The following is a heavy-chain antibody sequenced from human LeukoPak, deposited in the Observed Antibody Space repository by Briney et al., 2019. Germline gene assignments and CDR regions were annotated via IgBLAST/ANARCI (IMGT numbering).Heavy chain of an antibody. CDR1: GFTFSSYW. J-gene: IGHJ5*02. CDR2: IKQDGSEK. V-gene: IGHV3-7*01. Sequence: GGSLRLSCAASGFTFSSYWMSWVRQAPGKGREGLANIKQDGSEKYYVESVKGRFTLSRENAQNSLYLQMNSLRAEDTAVYYCARDAAGYYDILTEGDWFDPGGQGTLVTVSS. CDR3: ARDAAGYYDILTEGDWFDP. D-gene: IGHD3-9*01.